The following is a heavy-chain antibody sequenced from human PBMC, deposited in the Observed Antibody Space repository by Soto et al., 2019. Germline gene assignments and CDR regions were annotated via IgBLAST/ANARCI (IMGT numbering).Heavy chain of an antibody. CDR1: GGTFSSYA. CDR3: AREDTIFGVVAGGDYFDY. Sequence: SVKVSCKASGGTFSSYAISWVRQAPGQGLEWMGGIIPIFGTANYAQKFQGRVTITADESTSTAYMELSSLRSEDTAVYCCAREDTIFGVVAGGDYFDYWGQGTLVTVSS. CDR2: IIPIFGTA. V-gene: IGHV1-69*13. J-gene: IGHJ4*02. D-gene: IGHD3-3*01.